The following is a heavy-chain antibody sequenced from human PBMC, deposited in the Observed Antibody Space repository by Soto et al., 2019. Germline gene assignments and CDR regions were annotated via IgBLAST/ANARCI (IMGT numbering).Heavy chain of an antibody. CDR3: AKEGDDYDDGQRHRFDP. CDR1: GFTFSSYA. V-gene: IGHV3-23*01. J-gene: IGHJ5*02. Sequence: PGGTLRLSCAASGFTFSSYAMSWVRRPPGKGLEWVSAISGSGASTYYADSVKGRFTISRDNCKNTLYLQMNSLRAEDTAVYYCAKEGDDYDDGQRHRFDPWGQGTLVTVSS. CDR2: ISGSGAST. D-gene: IGHD4-17*01.